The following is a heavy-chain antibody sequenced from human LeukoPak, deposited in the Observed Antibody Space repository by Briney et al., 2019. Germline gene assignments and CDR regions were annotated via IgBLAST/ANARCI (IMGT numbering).Heavy chain of an antibody. CDR1: EFSFKNYW. D-gene: IGHD6-13*01. CDR2: IRYDGSNK. Sequence: PGGSLRLSCAASEFSFKNYWMSWVRQAPGKGLEWVAFIRYDGSNKYYADSVKGRFTISRDNSMNTLYLQMNSLRAEDTAVYYCAKGKIAAAGSFDYWGQGTLVTVSS. CDR3: AKGKIAAAGSFDY. V-gene: IGHV3-30*02. J-gene: IGHJ4*02.